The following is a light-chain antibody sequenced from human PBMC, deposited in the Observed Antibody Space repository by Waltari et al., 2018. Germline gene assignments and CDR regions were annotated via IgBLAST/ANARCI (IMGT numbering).Light chain of an antibody. CDR3: QQSYKTPLT. V-gene: IGKV1-39*01. CDR1: QSISPY. Sequence: DIQMTQSPSSLSASFGDRVNITCLASQSISPYLNSYQQRRGTDPKLLIYAVSTLHIGVPSRVSGSESETDFTLTISSLQPEDFATYLCQQSYKTPLTFGQGTRLEI. CDR2: AVS. J-gene: IGKJ1*01.